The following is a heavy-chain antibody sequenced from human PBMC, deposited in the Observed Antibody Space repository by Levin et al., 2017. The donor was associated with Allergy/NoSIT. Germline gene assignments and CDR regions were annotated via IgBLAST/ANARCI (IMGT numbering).Heavy chain of an antibody. D-gene: IGHD3-10*01. J-gene: IGHJ4*02. CDR1: GFTFSNYA. Sequence: GGSLRLSCAASGFTFSNYAISWVRQVPGKGLEWVSAVSGSGKSTYYADSVKGRFTISRDNSKNTLYLQMNSLRGEDTAVYYCAREVTMVRGVEMFDYWGQGSLVTVSS. V-gene: IGHV3-23*01. CDR3: AREVTMVRGVEMFDY. CDR2: VSGSGKST.